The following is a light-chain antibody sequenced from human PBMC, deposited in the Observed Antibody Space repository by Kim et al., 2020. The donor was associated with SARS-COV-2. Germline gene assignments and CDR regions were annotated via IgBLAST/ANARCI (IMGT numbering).Light chain of an antibody. V-gene: IGKV3-15*01. CDR1: QSVSSN. Sequence: SPGERAPLSCRASQSVSSNFAACHQQPRHAPLRLHFGGSSRATAIPPSFIGSGSSTTFSPTTSSLQSQDFAVFYYQQYYNCPPITFGQGTRLEIK. J-gene: IGKJ5*01. CDR3: QQYYNCPPIT. CDR2: GGS.